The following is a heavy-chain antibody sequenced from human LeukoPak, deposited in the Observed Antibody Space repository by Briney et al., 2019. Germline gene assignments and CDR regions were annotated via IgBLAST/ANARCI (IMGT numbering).Heavy chain of an antibody. D-gene: IGHD3-10*01. CDR1: GFTFSSYS. V-gene: IGHV3-21*01. CDR3: ARWGVDYYGSGSYFRPFDP. Sequence: GGSLRLSCAGSGFTFSSYSMNWVRQAPGKGLEWVSSITSSSSYIYYADSVKGRFTISRDNAKKSVYLQMNSLRAEDTAVYYCARWGVDYYGSGSYFRPFDPWGQGTLVTVSS. J-gene: IGHJ5*02. CDR2: ITSSSSYI.